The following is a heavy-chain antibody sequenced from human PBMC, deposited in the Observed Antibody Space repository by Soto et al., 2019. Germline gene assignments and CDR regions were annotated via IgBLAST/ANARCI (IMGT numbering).Heavy chain of an antibody. CDR1: GYTFTSYD. Sequence: ASVKVSCKASGYTFTSYDINWVRQATGQGLEWMGWMNPNSGNTGYAQKFQGRVTMTRKTSISTAYMELGSLRSEDTAVYYCARAGPYYYYMDVWGKGTTVTVSS. J-gene: IGHJ6*03. V-gene: IGHV1-8*01. CDR3: ARAGPYYYYMDV. CDR2: MNPNSGNT.